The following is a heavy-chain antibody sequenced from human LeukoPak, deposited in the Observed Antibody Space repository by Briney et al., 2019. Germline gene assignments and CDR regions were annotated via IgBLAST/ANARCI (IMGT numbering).Heavy chain of an antibody. CDR2: FFLKGST. D-gene: IGHD2-15*01. Sequence: SETLSLTCTVSGYSITSAYYWGWIRQPPGKGLEWIGSFFLKGSTYYNPSLKSRVTISVDTSKNQFSLKLSSVTAADTAVYYCARLVVAAHLDYWGQGTLVTVSS. V-gene: IGHV4-38-2*02. J-gene: IGHJ4*02. CDR3: ARLVVAAHLDY. CDR1: GYSITSAYY.